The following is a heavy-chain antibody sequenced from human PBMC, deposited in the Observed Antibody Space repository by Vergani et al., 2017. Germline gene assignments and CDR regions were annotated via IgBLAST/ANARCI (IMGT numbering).Heavy chain of an antibody. CDR2: VNFVTGAA. V-gene: IGHV1-46*02. J-gene: IGHJ4*02. D-gene: IGHD2-15*01. CDR3: AISIGYCTSGSCRPYYFDL. Sequence: QVQLVQSGAAVKKPGASAKVSCTASGYIFKNYYMHWLRLAPGQGFQWMGVVNFVTGAATSPQKFEGRITMTRDTSTATFYMDLSSLKYEDTAIYYCAISIGYCTSGSCRPYYFDLWGQGTLVTVSS. CDR1: GYIFKNYY.